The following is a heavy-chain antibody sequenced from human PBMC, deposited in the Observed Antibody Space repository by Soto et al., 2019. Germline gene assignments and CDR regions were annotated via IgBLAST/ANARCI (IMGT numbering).Heavy chain of an antibody. D-gene: IGHD3-16*01. V-gene: IGHV4-59*08. J-gene: IGHJ3*01. Sequence: QVQLQESGPGLVKPSETLSLTCTVSGGSISSYYWSWIRQPPGKGLEWIGYIFYSGSTNYNPSLKSRVTISVDTSKIQFSLKLNSVTAADTAVYYCARFYGLDAFDFWGHGTMVTVSS. CDR3: ARFYGLDAFDF. CDR2: IFYSGST. CDR1: GGSISSYY.